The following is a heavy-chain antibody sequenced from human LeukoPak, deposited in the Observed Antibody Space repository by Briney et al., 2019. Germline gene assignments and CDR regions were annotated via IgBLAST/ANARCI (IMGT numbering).Heavy chain of an antibody. V-gene: IGHV3-21*01. D-gene: IGHD6-13*01. CDR1: GFTFSSYS. Sequence: GGSLRLSCAASGFTFSSYSMNWVRQAPGKGLEWVSSISSSSSYIYYADSVKGRFTISRDNAKNSLYLQMNNLRAEDTAVYYCARGNRRQQLADYWGQGTLVTVSS. CDR2: ISSSSSYI. J-gene: IGHJ4*02. CDR3: ARGNRRQQLADY.